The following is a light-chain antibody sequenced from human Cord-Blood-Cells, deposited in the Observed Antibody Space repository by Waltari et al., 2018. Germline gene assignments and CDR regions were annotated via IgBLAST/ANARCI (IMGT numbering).Light chain of an antibody. Sequence: QSVLTQPPSASGTPGQRVTISCSGSSPNIGSNPVNWYQQLPGTAPKLLIYSNHQRPSGVPDRFSGSKSGTSASLAISGLQSEDEADYYCAAWDDSLNGPVFGGGTKLTVL. J-gene: IGLJ3*02. CDR3: AAWDDSLNGPV. CDR2: SNH. CDR1: SPNIGSNP. V-gene: IGLV1-44*01.